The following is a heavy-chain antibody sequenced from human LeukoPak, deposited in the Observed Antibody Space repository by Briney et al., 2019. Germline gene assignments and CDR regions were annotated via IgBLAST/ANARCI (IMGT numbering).Heavy chain of an antibody. V-gene: IGHV1-18*01. CDR2: ISVYNGYS. Sequence: ASVKVSCKASGYIFTNYGISWVRQAPGQGLEWMGWISVYNGYSNYEQKVQGRVPMTTDTTTSTAYMALKSLTSDDTAVYFRARDRGGSGSYYDFAYWGQGTLVTVSS. CDR1: GYIFTNYG. CDR3: ARDRGGSGSYYDFAY. D-gene: IGHD3-10*01. J-gene: IGHJ4*02.